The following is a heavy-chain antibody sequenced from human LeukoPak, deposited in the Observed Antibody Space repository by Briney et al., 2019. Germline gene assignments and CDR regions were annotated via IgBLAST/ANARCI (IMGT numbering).Heavy chain of an antibody. CDR2: IYSGDNT. J-gene: IGHJ4*02. D-gene: IGHD3-16*01. V-gene: IGHV3-66*02. CDR1: GFTVSNNY. Sequence: GGSLRLSCAASGFTVSNNYMSWVRQAPGKGLEWVSVIYSGDNTYYVESVKGRFTISRDNSKNTLFLQMSRLRAEDTAVYYCAGRRVLDASFNYWGQGTLVTVSS. CDR3: AGRRVLDASFNY.